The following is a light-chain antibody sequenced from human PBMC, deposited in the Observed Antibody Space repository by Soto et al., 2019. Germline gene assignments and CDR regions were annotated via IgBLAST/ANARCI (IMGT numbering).Light chain of an antibody. CDR2: AVS. Sequence: QSALTQPASVSGSPGQSITISCTGTSSDVGTYNYVSWYQQHPGKAPKLIIYAVSNRPSGVSSRFSASKSGDTASLTISGLQAEDEADYYRSSYAGSSTVVFGGGTKLTVL. CDR3: SSYAGSSTVV. CDR1: SSDVGTYNY. V-gene: IGLV2-14*01. J-gene: IGLJ2*01.